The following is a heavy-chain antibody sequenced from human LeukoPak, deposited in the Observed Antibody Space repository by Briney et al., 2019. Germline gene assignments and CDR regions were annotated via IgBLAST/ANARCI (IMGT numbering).Heavy chain of an antibody. D-gene: IGHD2-2*01. CDR1: GYTFTSYG. CDR3: ARLVRSRYCSSTSCLGFDY. J-gene: IGHJ4*02. V-gene: IGHV1-18*01. CDR2: ISAYNGNT. Sequence: ASVKVSCKASGYTFTSYGISWVRQAPGQGLEWMGWISAYNGNTNYAQKLQGRVTMTTDTSTSTAYMELRSLRSDDTAVYYCARLVRSRYCSSTSCLGFDYWGQGTLATVSS.